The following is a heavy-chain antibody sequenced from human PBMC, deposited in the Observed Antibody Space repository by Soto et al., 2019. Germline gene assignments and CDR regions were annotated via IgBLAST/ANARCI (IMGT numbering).Heavy chain of an antibody. CDR1: GFSFSSYA. CDR2: ISGRGGSS. CDR3: AQGSIEYSASIDY. J-gene: IGHJ4*02. Sequence: EVQLLESGGDLVQPGGSLRLSCAASGFSFSSYAMVWVRQAPGKGLEWVSVISGRGGSSYFADSVKGRFTISRDNSKNVLSLEMNSLGVEDTAKYFCAQGSIEYSASIDYWGQGTLVLVSS. V-gene: IGHV3-23*01. D-gene: IGHD5-12*01.